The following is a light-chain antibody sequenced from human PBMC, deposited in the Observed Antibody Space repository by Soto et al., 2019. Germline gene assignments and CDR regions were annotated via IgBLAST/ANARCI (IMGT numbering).Light chain of an antibody. CDR2: EVT. CDR1: SSDVGGYSY. CDR3: SSYVGIGNSLV. V-gene: IGLV2-8*01. Sequence: QSALTQPRSVSGSPGQSVTISCTGTSSDVGGYSYVSWYQQHPGKAPKLMIYEVTKRPSGVPDRFSGSRSGNTASLIVSGLQAEDEADYYCSSYVGIGNSLVFGAGTKLTVL. J-gene: IGLJ1*01.